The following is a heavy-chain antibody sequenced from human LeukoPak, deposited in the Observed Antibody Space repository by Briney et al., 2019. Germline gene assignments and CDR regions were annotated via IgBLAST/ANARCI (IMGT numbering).Heavy chain of an antibody. V-gene: IGHV4-59*08. CDR3: ARHIGGGIEDMDV. Sequence: PSETLSLTCTVSGGSIGTYYWSWIQQSPGKGLEWIGYIYVTGSTRYNAYLQSRVTISVDTSRNQFFLKMSSVTAADTAVYYCARHIGGGIEDMDVWGKGTKVTVSS. J-gene: IGHJ6*03. CDR1: GGSIGTYY. D-gene: IGHD3-16*02. CDR2: IYVTGST.